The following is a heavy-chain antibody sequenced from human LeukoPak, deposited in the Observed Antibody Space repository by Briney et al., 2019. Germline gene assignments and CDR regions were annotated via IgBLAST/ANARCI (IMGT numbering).Heavy chain of an antibody. CDR3: ATDYGSGSYNWFDP. CDR1: GGSFSGYY. V-gene: IGHV4-34*01. J-gene: IGHJ5*02. Sequence: PETLSLTCAVYGGSFSGYYWSWIRQPPGKGLEWIGEINHSGSTSYNPSLKSRVTISVDTSKNQFSLKLSSVTAADTAVYYCATDYGSGSYNWFDPWGQGTLVTVSS. CDR2: INHSGST. D-gene: IGHD3-10*01.